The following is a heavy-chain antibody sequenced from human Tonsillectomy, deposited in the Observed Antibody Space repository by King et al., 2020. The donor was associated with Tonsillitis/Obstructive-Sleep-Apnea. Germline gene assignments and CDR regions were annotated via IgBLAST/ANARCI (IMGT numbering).Heavy chain of an antibody. Sequence: VQLVESGGGLVQPGGSLRLSCAASGFTFSSYAMHWVRQAPGKGLEDVSAISSNGGSTYYANSVKGRFTISRDNSKNTLYLQMGSLRAEDMAVYYCAREYYDFWSGSTGYYFDYWGQGTLVTVSS. V-gene: IGHV3-64*01. J-gene: IGHJ4*02. D-gene: IGHD3-3*01. CDR2: ISSNGGST. CDR3: AREYYDFWSGSTGYYFDY. CDR1: GFTFSSYA.